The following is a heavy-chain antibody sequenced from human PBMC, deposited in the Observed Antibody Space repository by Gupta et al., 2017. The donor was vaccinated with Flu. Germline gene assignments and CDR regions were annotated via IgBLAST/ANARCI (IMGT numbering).Heavy chain of an antibody. V-gene: IGHV3-23*01. CDR2: ISGSGGAT. Sequence: EVQVLESGGGLVQPGGSLVPPWPASGFTFISYAMTGVRQAPGKGLEWVSSISGSGGATYYADSVKGRFTISRDNSKNTLYLHMNSLRAEDSAIYYCAKDDGVHADAYDIWGQGTTVTVSS. CDR3: AKDDGVHADAYDI. CDR1: GFTFISYA. J-gene: IGHJ3*02. D-gene: IGHD3-10*01.